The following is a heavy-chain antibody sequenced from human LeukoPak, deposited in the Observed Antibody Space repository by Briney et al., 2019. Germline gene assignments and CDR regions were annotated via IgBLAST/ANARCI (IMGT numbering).Heavy chain of an antibody. CDR2: INANNGDT. CDR3: TRDFVLLTSYDVFEN. D-gene: IGHD3-3*01. CDR1: VYTFTTYG. V-gene: IGHV1-18*01. J-gene: IGHJ4*02. Sequence: ASVNVSCKSSVYTFTTYGISWVRQAPGQGLEWMGWINANNGDTHYAQKLQGRITMTTDTSTSTVYMELRSLRSDDTAVYYCTRDFVLLTSYDVFENWGQGTLVTVSS.